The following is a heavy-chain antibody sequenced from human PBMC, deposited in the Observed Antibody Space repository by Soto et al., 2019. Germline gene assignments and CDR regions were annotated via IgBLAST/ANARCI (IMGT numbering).Heavy chain of an antibody. Sequence: SETLSLTCAVSGGSFRGFYWTWIRQSPGKGLEWLGDINHVGITNYNPSLKSRVSIPVDTSKSQFSLKLSSVTAADTAVYYCARAHDFLGGIQQPIDSWGQGTLVTVSS. J-gene: IGHJ4*02. CDR1: GGSFRGFY. D-gene: IGHD2-15*01. CDR2: INHVGIT. V-gene: IGHV4-34*01. CDR3: ARAHDFLGGIQQPIDS.